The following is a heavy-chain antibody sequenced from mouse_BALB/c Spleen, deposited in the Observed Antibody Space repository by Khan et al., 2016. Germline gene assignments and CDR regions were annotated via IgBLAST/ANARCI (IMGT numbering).Heavy chain of an antibody. V-gene: IGHV3-2*02. D-gene: IGHD1-1*01. Sequence: EVQLQESGPGLVKPSQSLSLTCTVTGYSITSDYAWNWIRQFPGNTLEWMGYITYSGSTSYNPSLKSRISITRDTSKNQFFLQLNSVTTEDTATYYCARYGSGYWYVDVWDAGTTVTVSS. CDR1: GYSITSDYA. J-gene: IGHJ1*01. CDR3: ARYGSGYWYVDV. CDR2: ITYSGST.